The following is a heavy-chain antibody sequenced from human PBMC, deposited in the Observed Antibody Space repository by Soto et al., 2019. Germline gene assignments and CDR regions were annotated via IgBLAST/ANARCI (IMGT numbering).Heavy chain of an antibody. CDR1: GFTFSRYA. Sequence: EVQLLESGGGLVQPGGSLRLSCAASGFTFSRYAMTWVRQAPGKGLEWVSTISGSGGTTYYADSVRGRFTISRDNSKNTLYLQMTTLRAEDTALYSCTRYCPTASCYIRYGMDVWGQGTTVTVSS. CDR3: TRYCPTASCYIRYGMDV. D-gene: IGHD2-2*02. V-gene: IGHV3-23*01. CDR2: ISGSGGTT. J-gene: IGHJ6*02.